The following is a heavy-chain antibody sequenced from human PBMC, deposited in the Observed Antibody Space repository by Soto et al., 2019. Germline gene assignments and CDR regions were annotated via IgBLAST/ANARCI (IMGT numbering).Heavy chain of an antibody. CDR3: ARAYYDFWSGYYIPFDY. V-gene: IGHV1-8*01. D-gene: IGHD3-3*01. CDR1: GYTFTSYD. J-gene: IGHJ4*02. CDR2: MNPNSGNT. Sequence: QVQLVQSGAEVKKPGASVKVSCKASGYTFTSYDINWVRQATGQGLEWMGRMNPNSGNTGYAQKFQGRVTMTRNTSIRTAYMELSSLRSEDTAVYYCARAYYDFWSGYYIPFDYWGQGTLVTVSS.